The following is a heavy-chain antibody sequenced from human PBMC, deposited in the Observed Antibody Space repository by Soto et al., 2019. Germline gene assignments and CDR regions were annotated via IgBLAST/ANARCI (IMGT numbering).Heavy chain of an antibody. CDR2: IYYSGST. CDR3: AREHHYYDSSAYHFYFDY. J-gene: IGHJ4*02. V-gene: IGHV4-31*03. D-gene: IGHD3-22*01. CDR1: GGSINSGGYY. Sequence: SETLSLTCTVSGGSINSGGYYWSWIRQRPGKDLEWIGYIYYSGSTLYNPSLKSRLSISVDTSKNQFSLRLYSVTAADSAAYYCAREHHYYDSSAYHFYFDYWGQGTLVTVSS.